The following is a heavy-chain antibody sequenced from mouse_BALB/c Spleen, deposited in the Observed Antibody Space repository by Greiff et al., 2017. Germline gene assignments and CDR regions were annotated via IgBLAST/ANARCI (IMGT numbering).Heavy chain of an antibody. V-gene: IGHV3-2*02. CDR1: GYSITSDYA. CDR3: ARAPYDSYFDY. J-gene: IGHJ2*01. CDR2: ISYSGST. D-gene: IGHD2-14*01. Sequence: EVMLVESGPGLVKPSQSLSLTCTVTGYSITSDYAWNWIRQFPGNKLEWMGYISYSGSTSYNPSLKSRISITRDTSKNQFFLQLNSVTTEDTATYYCARAPYDSYFDYWGQGTTLTVSS.